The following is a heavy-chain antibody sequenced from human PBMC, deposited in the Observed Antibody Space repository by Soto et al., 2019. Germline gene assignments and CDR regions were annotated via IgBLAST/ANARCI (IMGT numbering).Heavy chain of an antibody. V-gene: IGHV3-13*05. Sequence: GGSLRLSCAASGFTFSSYDMHWVRQATGKGLEWVSAIGTAGDPYYPGSVKGRLTISRENAKNSLYLQMNSLRAGDTAVYYCASQPPSYGDDAFDIWGQGTMVTVSS. CDR1: GFTFSSYD. D-gene: IGHD4-17*01. CDR3: ASQPPSYGDDAFDI. J-gene: IGHJ3*02. CDR2: IGTAGDP.